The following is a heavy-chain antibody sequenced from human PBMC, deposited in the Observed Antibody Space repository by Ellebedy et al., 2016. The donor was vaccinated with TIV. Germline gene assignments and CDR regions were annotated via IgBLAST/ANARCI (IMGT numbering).Heavy chain of an antibody. CDR2: IYGNDDK. V-gene: IGHV2-5*01. CDR1: GFSLSTNAVV. Sequence: SGPTLVKPTQTLTLTCGFSGFSLSTNAVVVGWIRQPPGQALEWLAFIYGNDDKRYSPSLKSRLTITRDTSKNEVVLTLTNMDRVDTATYYCAYRNTVTADDYWGQGTLVTVSS. J-gene: IGHJ4*02. CDR3: AYRNTVTADDY. D-gene: IGHD4-17*01.